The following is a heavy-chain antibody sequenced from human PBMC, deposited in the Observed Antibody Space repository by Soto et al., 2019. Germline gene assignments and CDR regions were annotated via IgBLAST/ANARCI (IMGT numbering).Heavy chain of an antibody. J-gene: IGHJ5*02. D-gene: IGHD1-26*01. Sequence: SVKVSCKASGGTFSSYTISWVRQAPGQGLEWMGRIIPILGIANYAQKFQGRVTITADKSTSTAYMELSSLRSEDTAVYYCARDRDSAKWNWFGRWGQGTLVSVSS. CDR3: ARDRDSAKWNWFGR. CDR2: IIPILGIA. CDR1: GGTFSSYT. V-gene: IGHV1-69*04.